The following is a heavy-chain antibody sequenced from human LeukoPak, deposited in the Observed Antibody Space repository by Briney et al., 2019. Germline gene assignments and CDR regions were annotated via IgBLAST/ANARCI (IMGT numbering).Heavy chain of an antibody. Sequence: SEALSLTCAVYGGSFSGYYWSWIRQPPGKGLEWLGEINHSGSTNYNPSLKSRVTISVDTSKNQFSLKLSSVTAADTAVYYCARPDTAMDHYYYGMDVWGQGTTVTVSS. D-gene: IGHD5-18*01. CDR2: INHSGST. CDR1: GGSFSGYY. CDR3: ARPDTAMDHYYYGMDV. V-gene: IGHV4-34*01. J-gene: IGHJ6*02.